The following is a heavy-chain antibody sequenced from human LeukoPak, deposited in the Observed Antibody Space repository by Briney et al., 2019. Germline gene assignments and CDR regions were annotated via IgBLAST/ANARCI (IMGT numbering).Heavy chain of an antibody. Sequence: GESLKVSCKGSGYSFTSYWIAWVRQMPGKGLEWMGIILPGDSNIRYSPSFQGQVTISADKSINTAYLQWSSLKASDTAMYYCARLSSGGFYYASSWGQGTLVTVSS. CDR3: ARLSSGGFYYASS. CDR2: ILPGDSNI. V-gene: IGHV5-51*01. D-gene: IGHD3-22*01. J-gene: IGHJ5*02. CDR1: GYSFTSYW.